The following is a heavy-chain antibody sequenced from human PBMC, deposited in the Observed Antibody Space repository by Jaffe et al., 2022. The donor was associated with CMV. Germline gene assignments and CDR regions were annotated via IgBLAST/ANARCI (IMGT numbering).Heavy chain of an antibody. V-gene: IGHV1-2*02. D-gene: IGHD1-1*01. CDR1: GYTFSDYY. Sequence: QVQLVQSGTEVKQPGASVKVSCKASGYTFSDYYIHWVRQAPGQGLEWMGWINPNSGDTNYAQKFQGRVTMTRDASVTTAYMGLSRLTSDDTAVFYCARATTFARWHFDLWGRGTLITVSS. CDR2: INPNSGDT. J-gene: IGHJ2*01. CDR3: ARATTFARWHFDL.